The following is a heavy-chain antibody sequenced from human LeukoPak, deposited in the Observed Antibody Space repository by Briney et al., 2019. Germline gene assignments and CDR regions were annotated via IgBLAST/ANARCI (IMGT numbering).Heavy chain of an antibody. J-gene: IGHJ4*02. CDR3: ARGVTELLPDY. Sequence: SETLSLTCTVSGGSISSYYWSWIRQPPGKGLEWIGYIYYSGSTNYNPSLKSRVTISVDTSKNQFSLKLSSVTAADTAVYYCARGVTELLPDYWGQETLVTVSS. D-gene: IGHD1-26*01. V-gene: IGHV4-59*01. CDR1: GGSISSYY. CDR2: IYYSGST.